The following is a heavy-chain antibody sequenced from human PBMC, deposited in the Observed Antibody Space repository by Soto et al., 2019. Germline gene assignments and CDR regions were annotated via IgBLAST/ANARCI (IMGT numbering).Heavy chain of an antibody. CDR2: IYYSGST. Sequence: PSETLSLTCTVSGGSISSSSYYWGWIRQPPGKGQEWIGSIYYSGSTYYNPSLKSRVTISVDTSKNQFSLKLSSVTAADTAVYYCAVLEGDAFWSGYWYYGMDVWGQGTTVTVYS. V-gene: IGHV4-39*01. CDR3: AVLEGDAFWSGYWYYGMDV. CDR1: GGSISSSSYY. D-gene: IGHD3-3*01. J-gene: IGHJ6*02.